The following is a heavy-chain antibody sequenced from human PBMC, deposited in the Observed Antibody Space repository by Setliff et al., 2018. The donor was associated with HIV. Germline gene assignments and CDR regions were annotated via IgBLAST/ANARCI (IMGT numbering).Heavy chain of an antibody. V-gene: IGHV4-4*08. Sequence: SETLSLTCNLSGDSIRSQFWTWIRQTPGKGLEWTASIETTGTVNYSPSLKSRVSISLDPSRSQFSLTLRSVTAADTAVYYCARVPSAGVRGRPDLYHWFDPWGQGTLVTVSS. CDR2: IETTGTV. J-gene: IGHJ5*02. CDR3: ARVPSAGVRGRPDLYHWFDP. CDR1: GDSIRSQF. D-gene: IGHD3-3*01.